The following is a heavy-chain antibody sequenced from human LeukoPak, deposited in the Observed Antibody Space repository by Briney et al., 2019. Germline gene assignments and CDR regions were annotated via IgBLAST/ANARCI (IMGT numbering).Heavy chain of an antibody. V-gene: IGHV3-48*02. D-gene: IGHD3-10*01. J-gene: IGHJ3*02. Sequence: GGSLRLSCAASGFTFSGYSMNWVRQAPGKGLEWVSYISGDNNNMYYTDSVKGRFTISRDNAKNSLYLQMNSLRDGDTAVYYRARILRGSGSYGAFDIWGQGTMVSVSS. CDR2: ISGDNNNM. CDR1: GFTFSGYS. CDR3: ARILRGSGSYGAFDI.